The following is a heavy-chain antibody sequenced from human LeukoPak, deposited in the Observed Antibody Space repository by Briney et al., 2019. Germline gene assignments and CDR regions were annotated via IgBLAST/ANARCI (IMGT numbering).Heavy chain of an antibody. CDR3: ARDNSVGDIAWWFDP. J-gene: IGHJ5*02. D-gene: IGHD3-16*02. CDR1: GYTFTSYG. V-gene: IGHV1-2*02. Sequence: ASVKVSCKASGYTFTSYGISWVRQAPGQGLEWMGWINPNSGGTNYAQRFQGRVTMTRDMSTTTDYMELSSLRSEDTAVYYCARDNSVGDIAWWFDPWGPGTLVTVSS. CDR2: INPNSGGT.